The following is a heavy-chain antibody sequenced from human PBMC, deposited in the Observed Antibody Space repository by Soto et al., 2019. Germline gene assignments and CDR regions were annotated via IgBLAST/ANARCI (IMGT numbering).Heavy chain of an antibody. D-gene: IGHD2-15*01. CDR1: GFSVSINY. CDR3: VRRGYCSGGSCYSIYSFDI. CDR2: LFSGGDT. J-gene: IGHJ3*02. Sequence: EVQLVESGGGLVQPGGSLRLSCAASGFSVSINYVSWVRQAPGKGLEWVSLLFSGGDTYYADSVKGRFTISRDDSKNTLYLHMNSLRAEDTAVYYCVRRGYCSGGSCYSIYSFDIWGQGTMVTVSS. V-gene: IGHV3-66*01.